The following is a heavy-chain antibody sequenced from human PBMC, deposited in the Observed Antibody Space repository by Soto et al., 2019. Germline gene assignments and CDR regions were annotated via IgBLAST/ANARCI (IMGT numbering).Heavy chain of an antibody. V-gene: IGHV4-30-4*01. CDR1: GGSISSGDYY. CDR2: IYYSGST. Sequence: QVQLQESGPGLVKPSQTLSLTCPVSGGSISSGDYYWSWIRQPPGKGLEWIGYIYYSGSTYYNPSLKNPVTISVNTSKNQFSRKLSSVPAADTAVYYCARGSYYYERSGYYHYWGQGTLVTVSS. D-gene: IGHD3-22*01. J-gene: IGHJ4*02. CDR3: ARGSYYYERSGYYHY.